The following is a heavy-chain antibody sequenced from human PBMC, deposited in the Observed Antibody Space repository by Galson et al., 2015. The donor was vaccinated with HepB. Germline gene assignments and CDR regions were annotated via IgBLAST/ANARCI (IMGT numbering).Heavy chain of an antibody. Sequence: SLRLSCAASGFTFHDYAMHWVRQAPGKGLEWVSGINWNSGNIGYADSVKGRFTILRDNAENSLFLQMNSLRAEDTALYYCAKGQLVISHYFDYWGQGTLVTVSS. D-gene: IGHD3-9*01. CDR3: AKGQLVISHYFDY. V-gene: IGHV3-9*01. CDR2: INWNSGNI. J-gene: IGHJ4*02. CDR1: GFTFHDYA.